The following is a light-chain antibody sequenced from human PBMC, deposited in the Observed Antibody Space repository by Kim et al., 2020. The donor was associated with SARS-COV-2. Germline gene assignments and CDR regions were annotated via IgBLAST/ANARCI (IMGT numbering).Light chain of an antibody. CDR2: DAS. CDR3: QQYNDWPPGYT. J-gene: IGKJ3*01. V-gene: IGKV3-15*01. CDR1: QSVSTN. Sequence: EIVMTQSPLTLSVSPGERATLSCRASQSVSTNLAWYQQKPGQAPRLLIYDASTRATDIPTRFSGSGSGTEFTITISSLQSEDFAVYYCQQYNDWPPGYTFGQGTKVDIK.